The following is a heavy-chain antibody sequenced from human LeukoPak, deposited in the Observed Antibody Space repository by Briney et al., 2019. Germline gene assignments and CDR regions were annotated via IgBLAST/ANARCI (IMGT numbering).Heavy chain of an antibody. CDR3: ARGDSSSWPEIDY. J-gene: IGHJ4*02. D-gene: IGHD6-13*01. CDR1: GGTFSSYA. V-gene: IGHV1-69*04. CDR2: IIPILGIA. Sequence: SVKVSCKASGGTFSSYAISWVRQAPGQGLGWMGRIIPILGIANYAQKFQGRVTITADKSTSTAYMELSSLRSEDTAVYYCARGDSSSWPEIDYWGQGTLVTVSS.